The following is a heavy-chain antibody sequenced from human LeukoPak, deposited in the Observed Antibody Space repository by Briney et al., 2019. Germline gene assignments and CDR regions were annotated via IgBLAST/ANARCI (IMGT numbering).Heavy chain of an antibody. J-gene: IGHJ4*02. Sequence: SETLSLTCTVSGGSISSYYWSWLRQPAGKGLEWIGRIYTSGSTNYNPSLKSRVTMSVDTSKNQFSLKLSSVTAADTAVYYCARGHSFYCTSGVCYLYWGQGTLVTVSS. V-gene: IGHV4-4*07. CDR1: GGSISSYY. D-gene: IGHD2-8*01. CDR2: IYTSGST. CDR3: ARGHSFYCTSGVCYLY.